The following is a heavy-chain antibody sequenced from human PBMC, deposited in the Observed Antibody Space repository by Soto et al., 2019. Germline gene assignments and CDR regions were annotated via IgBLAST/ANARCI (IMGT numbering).Heavy chain of an antibody. Sequence: GGSLRPSCPASGITFSCQCRCYLCQAPGKGLEWVANIKQDGSEKYYVDSVKGRFTISRDNAKNSLYLQMNSLRAEDTAVYYCARVLAVADYYFDYWGQGTLVTVSS. CDR3: ARVLAVADYYFDY. CDR1: GITFSCQC. CDR2: IKQDGSEK. V-gene: IGHV3-7*05. J-gene: IGHJ4*02. D-gene: IGHD6-19*01.